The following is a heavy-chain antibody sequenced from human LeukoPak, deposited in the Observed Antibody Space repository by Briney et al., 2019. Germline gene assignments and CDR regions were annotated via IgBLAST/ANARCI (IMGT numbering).Heavy chain of an antibody. V-gene: IGHV3-7*01. Sequence: GGSLRLSCAASGFTFSSYWMSWVRQAPGKGLEWVANIKQDGSEKYYVDSVKGRFTISRDNAKNSLYLQMNSLRAEDTAVYYCARVHLTVRGPISHYFDYWGQGTLVTVSS. CDR3: ARVHLTVRGPISHYFDY. CDR2: IKQDGSEK. CDR1: GFTFSSYW. J-gene: IGHJ4*02. D-gene: IGHD3-10*01.